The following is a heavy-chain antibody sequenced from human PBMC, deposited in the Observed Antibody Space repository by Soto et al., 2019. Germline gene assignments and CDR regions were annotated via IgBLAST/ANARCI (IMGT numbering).Heavy chain of an antibody. CDR3: ARTGEDYDFWSGYYDAFDI. J-gene: IGHJ3*02. V-gene: IGHV1-18*01. CDR2: ISAYNGNT. D-gene: IGHD3-3*01. Sequence: ASVKVSCKASGYTFTGYGMSWVRQAPGQGLEWMGWISAYNGNTNYAQKLQGRVTMTTDTSTSTVYMELRSLRSDDTAVYYCARTGEDYDFWSGYYDAFDIWGQGTMVTVSS. CDR1: GYTFTGYG.